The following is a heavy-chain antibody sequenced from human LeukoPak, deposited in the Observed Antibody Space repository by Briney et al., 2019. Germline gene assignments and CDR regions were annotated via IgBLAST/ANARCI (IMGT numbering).Heavy chain of an antibody. CDR1: GVSISSFY. CDR2: VFYTGDT. J-gene: IGHJ4*02. CDR3: ARHPFATPFDH. V-gene: IGHV4-59*08. Sequence: SETLSLTCAVSGVSISSFYWSWIRQPPGKGLEWIGYVFYTGDTNYNPSLKSRVTVSLDTFKSQVSLSLTSVTAADTAVYYCARHPFATPFDHWGRGTLVTVSS.